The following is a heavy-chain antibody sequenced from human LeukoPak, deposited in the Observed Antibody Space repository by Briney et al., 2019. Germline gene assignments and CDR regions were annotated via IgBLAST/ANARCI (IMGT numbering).Heavy chain of an antibody. Sequence: GGSLRLSCAASGFTVSSNYMSWVRQAPGKGLEWVSVIYSGGSTYYADSVKGRFTISRDNSKNTLYLQMNSLRAEDTAVYYCARDPTYSYGYRHFDYWGQGTLVTVSS. CDR1: GFTVSSNY. CDR3: ARDPTYSYGYRHFDY. V-gene: IGHV3-66*01. CDR2: IYSGGST. J-gene: IGHJ4*02. D-gene: IGHD5-18*01.